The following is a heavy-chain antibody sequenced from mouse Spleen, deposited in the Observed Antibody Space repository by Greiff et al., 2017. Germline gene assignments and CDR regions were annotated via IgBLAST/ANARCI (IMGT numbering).Heavy chain of an antibody. CDR1: GYTFTDYN. V-gene: IGHV1-18*01. CDR3: ARSYYDYPYAMDY. CDR2: INPNNGGT. D-gene: IGHD2-4*01. J-gene: IGHJ4*01. Sequence: EVMLVESGPELVKPGASVKIPCKASGYTFTDYNMDWVKQSHGKSLEWIGDINPNNGGTIYNQKFKGKATLTVDKSSSTAYMELRSLTSEDTAVYYCARSYYDYPYAMDYWGQGTSVTVSS.